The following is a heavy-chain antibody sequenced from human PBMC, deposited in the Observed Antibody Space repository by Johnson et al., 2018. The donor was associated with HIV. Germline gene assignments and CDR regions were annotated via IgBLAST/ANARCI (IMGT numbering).Heavy chain of an antibody. D-gene: IGHD6-6*01. J-gene: IGHJ3*02. CDR3: ARVYSSSSAHAFDI. CDR1: GFTFSSYA. CDR2: ISYDGSNK. V-gene: IGHV3-30*04. Sequence: QVQLVESGGGVVQPGRSLRLSCPASGFTFSSYALPWVRQAPGKGLEWVAVISYDGSNKYYADSVKGRFTISRDNSKNTLYLQMNSLRAEDTAVYYCARVYSSSSAHAFDIWGQGTMVTVS.